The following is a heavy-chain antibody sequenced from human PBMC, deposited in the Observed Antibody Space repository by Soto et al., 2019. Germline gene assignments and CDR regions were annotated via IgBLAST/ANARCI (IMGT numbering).Heavy chain of an antibody. CDR2: LYYGGIT. CDR3: ASAYINYYFHI. J-gene: IGHJ4*02. V-gene: IGHV4-39*01. CDR1: GVSINSSTYY. Sequence: ETLSLTCSVSGVSINSSTYYWGWLRQPPGKGLEWIGSLYYGGITYFNPSLKSRVSISVETSMNQFSMKLSSVTAADSAVYYCASAYINYYFHIWGRGTLVTVS. D-gene: IGHD1-1*01.